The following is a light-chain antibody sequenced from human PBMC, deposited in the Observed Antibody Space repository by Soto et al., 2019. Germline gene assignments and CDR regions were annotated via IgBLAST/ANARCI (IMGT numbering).Light chain of an antibody. CDR1: QGISNY. V-gene: IGKV1-27*01. CDR2: AAS. CDR3: QKYNSAPRT. Sequence: DIPMTQSPSSLSASVGDGVPITCRASQGISNYLAWYQQKPGKAPRLLIYAASTLQSGVPSRFSGSGSGTDFTLTISSLQPEDVATYYCQKYNSAPRTFGQGTRLEIK. J-gene: IGKJ5*01.